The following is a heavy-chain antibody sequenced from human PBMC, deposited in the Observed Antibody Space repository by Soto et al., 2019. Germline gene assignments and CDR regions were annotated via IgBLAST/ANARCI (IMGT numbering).Heavy chain of an antibody. J-gene: IGHJ4*02. Sequence: PGGSLRLSCAASGFTFGNYDMSWVRQAPGKGLEWVSGVSSSGRSTNYADSVKGRFTISRDNPKNTLYLQMSSLSAADTAVYYCAKVHPHKFRYLECLFPDYWGQGTLVTVSS. V-gene: IGHV3-23*01. CDR1: GFTFGNYD. CDR3: AKVHPHKFRYLECLFPDY. D-gene: IGHD3-3*01. CDR2: VSSSGRST.